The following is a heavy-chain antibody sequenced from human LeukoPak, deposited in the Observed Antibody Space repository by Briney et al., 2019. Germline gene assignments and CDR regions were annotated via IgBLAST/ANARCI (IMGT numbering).Heavy chain of an antibody. CDR2: LNAGNENT. Sequence: ASVKVSCKASGYTFTSYYMHWVRQAPGQGLEWMGWLNAGNENTKYSQKFQGRVSITRDTSASTAYMELSSLTSEDTAVYYCARDLYGDYFDYWGQGTLVTVSS. CDR3: ARDLYGDYFDY. V-gene: IGHV1-3*01. J-gene: IGHJ4*02. D-gene: IGHD3-16*01. CDR1: GYTFTSYY.